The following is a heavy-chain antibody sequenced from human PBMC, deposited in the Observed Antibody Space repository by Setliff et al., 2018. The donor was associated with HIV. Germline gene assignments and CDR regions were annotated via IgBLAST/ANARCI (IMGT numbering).Heavy chain of an antibody. CDR1: GGSIGNYY. CDR3: ATSPAGEILGSRPFYFDY. CDR2: IYYNGNR. D-gene: IGHD3-10*01. V-gene: IGHV4-59*01. Sequence: SETLSLTCTVSGGSIGNYYWNWIRQSPGKGLEWIAYIYYNGNRNYNPSLKSRVTISVDTTKNQFSLKMASVTAADTAVYYCATSPAGEILGSRPFYFDYWGQGTLVTVSS. J-gene: IGHJ4*02.